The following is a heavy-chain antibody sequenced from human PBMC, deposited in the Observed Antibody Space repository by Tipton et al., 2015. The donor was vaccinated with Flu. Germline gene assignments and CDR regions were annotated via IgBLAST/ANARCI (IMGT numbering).Heavy chain of an antibody. CDR2: IYTSGST. D-gene: IGHD7-27*01. CDR1: GGSISSYY. J-gene: IGHJ4*02. Sequence: LRLSCIVSGGSISSYYWSWIRQPAGKGLEWIGRIYTSGSTNYNPSLKSRVTMSVDTSKNQFSLKLSSVTAADTAVYYCARDLPPGDWGQGTLVTVSS. V-gene: IGHV4-4*07. CDR3: ARDLPPGD.